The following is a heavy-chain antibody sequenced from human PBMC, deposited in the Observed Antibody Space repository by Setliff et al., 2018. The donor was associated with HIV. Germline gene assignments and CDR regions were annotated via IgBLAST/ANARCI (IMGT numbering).Heavy chain of an antibody. D-gene: IGHD6-13*01. Sequence: SETLSLTCAVYGASFSGYYWSWIRQPPGKGVEWIGEINHRGITNYSPSLKSRVTISVDTSKNQFSLKLRSVTAADTAVYYCARVVWMAAAGTIDYYYYGMDIWGQGTTVTVSS. V-gene: IGHV4-34*01. CDR1: GASFSGYY. CDR2: INHRGIT. J-gene: IGHJ6*02. CDR3: ARVVWMAAAGTIDYYYYGMDI.